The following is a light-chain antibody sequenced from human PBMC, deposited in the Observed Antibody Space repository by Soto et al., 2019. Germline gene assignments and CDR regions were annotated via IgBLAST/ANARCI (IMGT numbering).Light chain of an antibody. CDR3: SSYAHGSTYV. CDR2: RDS. Sequence: SVSVALGHTASIPCGGNHIGSKIEHWSKQKPGQAPVVGIYRDSNRPSGVSIRFSGSKSGNTASLTISGLLAEDEADYYCSSYAHGSTYVFGTGTKVTVL. V-gene: IGLV3-9*01. J-gene: IGLJ1*01. CDR1: HIGSKI.